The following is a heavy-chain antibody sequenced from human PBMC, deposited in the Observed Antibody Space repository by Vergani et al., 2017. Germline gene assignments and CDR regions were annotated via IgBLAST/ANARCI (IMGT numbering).Heavy chain of an antibody. D-gene: IGHD2-15*01. V-gene: IGHV1-69*01. Sequence: QVQLVQSGAEVKKPGSSVKVSCKASGGTFSSYAISWVRQAPGQGLEWMGGIIPIFGTANYAQKFQGRVTITADESTSTAYMELSSLRSEDTAVYYCARGGYCSGGSCYSRWWYSDLWGRGTLVTVSS. J-gene: IGHJ2*01. CDR1: GGTFSSYA. CDR2: IIPIFGTA. CDR3: ARGGYCSGGSCYSRWWYSDL.